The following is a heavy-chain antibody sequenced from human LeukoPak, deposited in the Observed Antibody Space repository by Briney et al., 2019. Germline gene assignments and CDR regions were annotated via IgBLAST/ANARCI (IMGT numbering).Heavy chain of an antibody. V-gene: IGHV3-21*01. D-gene: IGHD6-13*01. CDR1: GFTFSSYS. J-gene: IGHJ4*02. CDR3: ALPGIAAAGTDN. CDR2: ISSSSSYI. Sequence: PGGSLRLSFAASGFTFSSYSMNWVRQAPGKGLEWVSSISSSSSYIYYADSVKGRFTISRDNAKNSLYLQMNSLRAEDTAVYYCALPGIAAAGTDNWGQGTLVTVSS.